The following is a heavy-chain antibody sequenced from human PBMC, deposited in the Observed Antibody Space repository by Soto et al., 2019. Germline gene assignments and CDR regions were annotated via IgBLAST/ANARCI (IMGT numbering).Heavy chain of an antibody. Sequence: GGSLRLSCAASGFTFSSYSMNWVRQAPGKGLEWVSYISSSSSTIYYADSVKGRFTISRDNAKNSLYLQMNSLRDEDTAVYYCARPYYYDSSGYYLGIAYWGQGT. V-gene: IGHV3-48*02. J-gene: IGHJ4*02. D-gene: IGHD3-22*01. CDR1: GFTFSSYS. CDR2: ISSSSSTI. CDR3: ARPYYYDSSGYYLGIAY.